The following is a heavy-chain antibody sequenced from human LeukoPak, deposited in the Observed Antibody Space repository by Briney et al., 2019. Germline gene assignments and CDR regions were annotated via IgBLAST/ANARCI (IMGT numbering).Heavy chain of an antibody. CDR1: GGSISSGGYY. CDR2: IYFSENT. J-gene: IGHJ4*02. Sequence: SQTLSLTCTVSGGSISSGGYYWSWIRQHPGKGLEWIGYIYFSENTYYNPSLKSRVTISVDTSKNQFSLKLSSVTAADTAVYYCARDGTTVTTPDWGQGTLVTVSS. V-gene: IGHV4-31*03. CDR3: ARDGTTVTTPD. D-gene: IGHD4-17*01.